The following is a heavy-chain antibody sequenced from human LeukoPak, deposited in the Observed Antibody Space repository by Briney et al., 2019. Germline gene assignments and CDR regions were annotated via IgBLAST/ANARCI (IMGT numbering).Heavy chain of an antibody. CDR2: ISSSSSYI. CDR3: ARGGDYYYYYYGMDV. J-gene: IGHJ6*02. D-gene: IGHD4-17*01. V-gene: IGHV3-21*04. CDR1: GFTFSSYS. Sequence: GGSLRLPCAASGFTFSSYSMNWVRQAPGKGLEWVSSISSSSSYIYYADSVKGRFTISRHNSKNTLYLQMNSLRAEDTAVYYCARGGDYYYYYYGMDVWGQGTTVTVSS.